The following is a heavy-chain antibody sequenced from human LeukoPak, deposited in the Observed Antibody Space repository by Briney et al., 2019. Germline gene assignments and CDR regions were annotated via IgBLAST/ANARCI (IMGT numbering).Heavy chain of an antibody. CDR2: IYYSGST. J-gene: IGHJ5*02. CDR1: GGSISSYY. CDR3: ARDRYYDSSGPTTNWFDP. Sequence: SETLSLTCTVSGGSISSYYWSWIRQPPGKGLEWIGYIYYSGSTNYNPSLKSRVTISVDTSKNQFSLKLSSVTAADTAVYYCARDRYYDSSGPTTNWFDPWDQGTLVTVSS. V-gene: IGHV4-59*12. D-gene: IGHD3-22*01.